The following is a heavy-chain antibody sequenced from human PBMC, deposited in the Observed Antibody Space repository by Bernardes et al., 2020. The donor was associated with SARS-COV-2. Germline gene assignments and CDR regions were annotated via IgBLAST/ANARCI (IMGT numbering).Heavy chain of an antibody. D-gene: IGHD3-3*01. Sequence: SETLSLTCTVSGVSINSLDWTWLRQPAGKGLQWIGRFYTSGNTYYNPLLKSRLSMSVDTSKSQISLKLTSVTAADTAVYYCVTHRRNRSAAYFDFWGQGALVTVSS. CDR1: GVSINSLD. V-gene: IGHV4-4*07. J-gene: IGHJ4*02. CDR2: FYTSGNT. CDR3: VTHRRNRSAAYFDF.